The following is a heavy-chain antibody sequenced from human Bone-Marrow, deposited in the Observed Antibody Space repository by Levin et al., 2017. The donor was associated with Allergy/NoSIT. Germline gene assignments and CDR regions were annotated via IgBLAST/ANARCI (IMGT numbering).Heavy chain of an antibody. V-gene: IGHV4-61*01. D-gene: IGHD3-16*02. CDR2: IYYSGTT. J-gene: IGHJ5*02. Sequence: RTGGSLRLSCSVSGGSVSSNNHYWSWIRQPPGKELEWIGYIYYSGTTNYNPSLKSRVTISVDTSKDQFSLKLRSVTAADTAVYYCARTQPLSLENRWVANWFDPWGQGTLVIVSS. CDR1: GGSVSSNNHY. CDR3: ARTQPLSLENRWVANWFDP.